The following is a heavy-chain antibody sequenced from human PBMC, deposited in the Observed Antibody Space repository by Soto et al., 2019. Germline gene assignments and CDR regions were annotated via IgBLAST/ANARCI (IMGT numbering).Heavy chain of an antibody. CDR2: IIPILGIA. CDR1: GCTFSSYT. J-gene: IGHJ4*02. V-gene: IGHV1-69*02. CDR3: ARAGGDGYCSGGSCYSSAY. Sequence: QVQLVQSGAEVKKPGSSVKVSCKASGCTFSSYTISWVRQAPGQGLEWMGRIIPILGIANYAQKFQGRVTITADKSTSTAYMELSSLRAEDTAVYYCARAGGDGYCSGGSCYSSAYWGQGTLVTVSS. D-gene: IGHD2-15*01.